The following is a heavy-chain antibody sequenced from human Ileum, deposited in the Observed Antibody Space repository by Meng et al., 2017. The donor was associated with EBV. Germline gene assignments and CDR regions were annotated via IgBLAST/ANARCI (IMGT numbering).Heavy chain of an antibody. CDR3: IRDFREADY. D-gene: IGHD3-10*01. V-gene: IGHV3-74*01. CDR2: ICHDESTM. J-gene: IGHJ4*02. Sequence: EVELGESGGGLVQPGGSLRLSCAAFGFTFSSYCMHWVRQAPGKGPVWVSRICHDESTMNYADSVKGRFTISRDNAKNTVYLQMNSLRPEDTAVYYCIRDFREADYWGQGTLVTVSS. CDR1: GFTFSSYC.